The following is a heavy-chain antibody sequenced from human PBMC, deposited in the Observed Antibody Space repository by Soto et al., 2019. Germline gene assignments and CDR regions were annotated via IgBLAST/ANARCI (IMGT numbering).Heavy chain of an antibody. J-gene: IGHJ4*02. D-gene: IGHD3-22*01. CDR2: ISGDSGDT. CDR1: GYTFTSFS. V-gene: IGHV1-18*01. CDR3: ARRNYYDSSVEY. Sequence: VHLEQSGVEVKKPGASVKVSCEASGYTFTSFSIAWVRQAPGQGLEWMGWISGDSGDTNYAQDFQGRVTMTTDTSTSTAYMELRSLRSDDTAVYYCARRNYYDSSVEYWGQGTLVTVAS.